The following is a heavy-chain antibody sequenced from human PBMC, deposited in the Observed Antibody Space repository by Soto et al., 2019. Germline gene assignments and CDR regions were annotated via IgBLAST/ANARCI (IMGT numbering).Heavy chain of an antibody. CDR2: IYYSGST. D-gene: IGHD6-25*01. CDR3: ARGPGIAAAESYYYYGMDV. V-gene: IGHV4-59*01. J-gene: IGHJ6*02. Sequence: NPPETLSGTCIVPGGPITIYFWRWIRLAPGKGLEWIGYIYYSGSTSYNPSLKSRVTISVDTSKNQFSLRLTSVSAADTAVYYCARGPGIAAAESYYYYGMDVWGQGTTVTVSS. CDR1: GGPITIYF.